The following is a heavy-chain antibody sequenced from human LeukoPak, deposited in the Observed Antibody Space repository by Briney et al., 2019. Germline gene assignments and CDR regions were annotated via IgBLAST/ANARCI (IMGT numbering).Heavy chain of an antibody. CDR3: VRAKGDF. Sequence: SETLSLTCTVSGDSITNSYWSWIRQPPGKGLEWIAYTYYNGRANHNPSLKSRVTISVDTSKIQFSLKVTSVTAADTAVYYCVRAKGDFWGQGTLVTVSS. J-gene: IGHJ4*02. CDR1: GDSITNSY. CDR2: TYYNGRA. V-gene: IGHV4-59*01.